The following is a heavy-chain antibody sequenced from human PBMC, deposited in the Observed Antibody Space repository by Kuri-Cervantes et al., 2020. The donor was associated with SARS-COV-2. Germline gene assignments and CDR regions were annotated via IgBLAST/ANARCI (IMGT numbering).Heavy chain of an antibody. D-gene: IGHD6-13*01. J-gene: IGHJ5*02. Sequence: SETLSLTCTVSGGSISSYYWGWIRQPPGKGLEWIGSIYYSGSTYYNPSLKSRVTISVDTSKNQFSLKLSSVTAADTAVYYCARVTGSSSWYDSRPNHNWFDPWGQGTLVTVSS. CDR3: ARVTGSSSWYDSRPNHNWFDP. CDR1: GGSISSYY. V-gene: IGHV4-39*07. CDR2: IYYSGST.